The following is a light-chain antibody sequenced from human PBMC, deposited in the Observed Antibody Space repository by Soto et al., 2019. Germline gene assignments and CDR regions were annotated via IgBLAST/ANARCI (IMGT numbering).Light chain of an antibody. CDR1: QSVSIN. V-gene: IGKV3-15*01. CDR2: GAS. J-gene: IGKJ5*01. Sequence: EVVMTQSPAITSVSPGERVALSCRASQSVSINVAWIKQQPGQGHRLRSIGASTRATCVPDRCSGSGPGTECTLTIDSLKSDDVATYYCQHFGGTTFTVGQGTRLEIK. CDR3: QHFGGTTFT.